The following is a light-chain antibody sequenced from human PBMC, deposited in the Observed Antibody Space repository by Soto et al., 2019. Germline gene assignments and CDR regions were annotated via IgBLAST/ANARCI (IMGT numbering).Light chain of an antibody. J-gene: IGKJ2*01. Sequence: DIQMTQSPSSLSASVGDRVTITCQASQDLSNYLNWYQQKPGKAPKLLIYDASNLETGVPSRFSGSGSGTDFTFTISSLQPEDIATYYCQQYDNLPYTLGQGTKLEIK. CDR2: DAS. CDR1: QDLSNY. CDR3: QQYDNLPYT. V-gene: IGKV1-33*01.